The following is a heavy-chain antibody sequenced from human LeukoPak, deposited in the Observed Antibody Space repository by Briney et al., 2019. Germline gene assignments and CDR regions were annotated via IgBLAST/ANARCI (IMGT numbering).Heavy chain of an antibody. J-gene: IGHJ4*02. CDR2: IIPIFGTA. Sequence: ASVKVSCKASGGTFSSYAITWVRQAPGQGLEWMGRIIPIFGTANYAQKFQGRVTITTDESTSTAYMELSTLRSDDSAVYYCARERPPGDSSNWFLEGYFDIWGQGTLVTVSS. D-gene: IGHD6-13*01. V-gene: IGHV1-69*05. CDR1: GGTFSSYA. CDR3: ARERPPGDSSNWFLEGYFDI.